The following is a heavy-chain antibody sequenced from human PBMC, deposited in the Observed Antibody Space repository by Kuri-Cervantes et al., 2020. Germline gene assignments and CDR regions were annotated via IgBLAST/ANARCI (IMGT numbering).Heavy chain of an antibody. CDR3: AKDPRIAAAVEPVW. Sequence: GGSLRLSCAASGFTFSSYGMHWVRQAPGKGLGWVAVISYDGSNKYYADSVKGRFTISRDNSKNTLYLQMNSLRAEDTAVYYCAKDPRIAAAVEPVWWGQGTLVTVSS. V-gene: IGHV3-30*18. CDR1: GFTFSSYG. D-gene: IGHD6-13*01. J-gene: IGHJ4*02. CDR2: ISYDGSNK.